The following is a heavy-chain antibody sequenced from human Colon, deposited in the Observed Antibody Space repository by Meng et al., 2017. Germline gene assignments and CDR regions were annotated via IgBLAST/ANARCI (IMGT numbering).Heavy chain of an antibody. CDR1: GGSVSSPSYY. V-gene: IGHV4-61*03. CDR3: ARGRGSYSSIDF. CDR2: VYYTGSA. J-gene: IGHJ4*02. D-gene: IGHD1-26*01. Sequence: QVQLQWSGPRLVRPSETLSLTCTLSGGSVSSPSYYWSWIRQTPGKGLEWIGYVYYTGSANYNPSLKSRVTISVDTSKNHFSLNLTSVTAADTAVYYCARGRGSYSSIDFWGQGTLVTVSS.